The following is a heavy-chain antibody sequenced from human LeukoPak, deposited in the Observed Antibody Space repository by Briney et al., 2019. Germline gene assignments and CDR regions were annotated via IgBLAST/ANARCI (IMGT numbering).Heavy chain of an antibody. D-gene: IGHD2-2*01. CDR2: INHSGST. CDR1: GGSFSGYY. CDR3: ARVGGDEDIVVVPAAIPVYYYYYYYMDV. V-gene: IGHV4-34*01. J-gene: IGHJ6*03. Sequence: SETLSLTCAVYGGSFSGYYWSWIRQPPGKGLEWIGEINHSGSTYYNPSLKSRVTISVDTSKNQFSLKLSSVTAADTAVYYCARVGGDEDIVVVPAAIPVYYYYYYYMDVWGKGTTVTVSS.